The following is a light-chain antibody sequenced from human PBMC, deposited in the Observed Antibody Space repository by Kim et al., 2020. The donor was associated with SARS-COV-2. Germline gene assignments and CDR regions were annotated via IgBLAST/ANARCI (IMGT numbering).Light chain of an antibody. CDR3: LLNYGGPWV. Sequence: PGGTVTITCASSTGAVTSAHNANWCQQKPGQAPRSLIHRTSNRHSWTPARFSGSLLGEKAALTLSRVQPEDEADYYCLLNYGGPWVFGGGTKLTVL. V-gene: IGLV7-43*01. CDR2: RTS. J-gene: IGLJ3*02. CDR1: TGAVTSAHN.